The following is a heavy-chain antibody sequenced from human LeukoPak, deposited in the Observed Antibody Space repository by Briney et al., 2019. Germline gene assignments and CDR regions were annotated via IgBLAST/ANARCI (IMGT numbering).Heavy chain of an antibody. CDR1: GYSFTSDW. D-gene: IGHD3-22*01. Sequence: GESLKISCKGSGYSFTSDWIGWLRQMPGKGLEWMGIIYPRDSETRYSPSFQGQVTISADTSISTAYLQWSSLQASDTAMYYCARFADSSGYYDYWGQGTLVTVS. J-gene: IGHJ4*02. V-gene: IGHV5-51*01. CDR3: ARFADSSGYYDY. CDR2: IYPRDSET.